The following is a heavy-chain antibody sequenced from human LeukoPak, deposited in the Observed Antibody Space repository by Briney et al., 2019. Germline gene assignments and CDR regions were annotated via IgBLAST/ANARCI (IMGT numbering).Heavy chain of an antibody. J-gene: IGHJ4*02. CDR3: AKDRPNYYGSNGHYYRRDGDY. CDR1: GFTFSIYA. D-gene: IGHD3-22*01. V-gene: IGHV3-23*01. Sequence: GGSLRLSCAASGFTFSIYAMGWVRQAPGKGLQWVSSITSSGDGTYYADSVKGRFTISRDNSENMLYLQMNSLRVEDTAVYFCAKDRPNYYGSNGHYYRRDGDYWGQGTLVTVPS. CDR2: ITSSGDGT.